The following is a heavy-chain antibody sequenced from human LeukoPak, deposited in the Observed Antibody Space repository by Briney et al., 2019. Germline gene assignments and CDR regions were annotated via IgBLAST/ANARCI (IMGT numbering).Heavy chain of an antibody. D-gene: IGHD6-13*01. J-gene: IGHJ4*01. Sequence: PGGSLRLSCAASGFTFSSYAMHWVRQAPGKGLEWVAVISYDGSNKYYADSVKGRFTISIDNSKNTLYLQMNSLRAEDTAVYYSARSSLIAAAGTKRDFDYWGQGTLVTVSS. CDR1: GFTFSSYA. CDR3: ARSSLIAAAGTKRDFDY. CDR2: ISYDGSNK. V-gene: IGHV3-30-3*01.